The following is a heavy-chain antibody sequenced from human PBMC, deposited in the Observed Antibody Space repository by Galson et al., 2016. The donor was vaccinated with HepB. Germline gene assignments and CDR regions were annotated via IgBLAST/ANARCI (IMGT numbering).Heavy chain of an antibody. J-gene: IGHJ4*02. CDR1: GFIFRDYS. CDR2: TSSGSKTT. D-gene: IGHD6-19*01. CDR3: ARGEYSSGWGTDY. V-gene: IGHV3-48*01. Sequence: SLRLSCAASGFIFRDYSMNWVRQAPGKGLEWVSYTSSGSKTTYYADSVKGRFTISRDNAKDSLYLQMNRLRVEDTAVYYCARGEYSSGWGTDYWGQGTLVTCSS.